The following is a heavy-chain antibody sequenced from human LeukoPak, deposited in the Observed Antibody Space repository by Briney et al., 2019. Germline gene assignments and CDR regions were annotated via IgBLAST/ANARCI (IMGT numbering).Heavy chain of an antibody. CDR2: INTNTGTP. D-gene: IGHD6-13*01. V-gene: IGHV7-4-1*02. CDR3: ARGLYRSSSFSMDV. Sequence: GASVKVSCKASGYTFTGYYMHWVRQAPGQGLEWMGWINTNTGTPTYAQGFTGRFVFSLDTSVSTAYLQISSLKAEDTAVFYCARGLYRSSSFSMDVWGKGTTVTVSS. J-gene: IGHJ6*03. CDR1: GYTFTGYY.